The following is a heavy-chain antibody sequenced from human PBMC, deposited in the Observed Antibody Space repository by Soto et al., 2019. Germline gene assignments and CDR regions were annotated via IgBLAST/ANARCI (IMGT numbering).Heavy chain of an antibody. D-gene: IGHD3-9*01. V-gene: IGHV3-23*01. CDR1: GFTFSSYA. CDR2: LSGNAEST. J-gene: IGHJ4*02. Sequence: PGGSLRLSCAASGFTFSSYALSWVRQAPGKGLEWVSGLSGNAESTYDADSVRGRFTISRDNAKNSLYLQMNSLRAEDTAAYYCVTDQGYFAFNYWGQGTPVTVSS. CDR3: VTDQGYFAFNY.